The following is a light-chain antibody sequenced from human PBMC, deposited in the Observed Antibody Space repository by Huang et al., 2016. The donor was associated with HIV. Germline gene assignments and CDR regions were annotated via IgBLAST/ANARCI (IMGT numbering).Light chain of an antibody. Sequence: EIVLTQSSGTLSLSPGESATLSCRASQSVSSNYLAWYQEKSGQAPRLLIYAASNRATGIPDRFSGSGSGTDFTLAISRLEPEDFAVYYCQQYGSSPLTFGGGTKVEIK. CDR1: QSVSSNY. CDR3: QQYGSSPLT. J-gene: IGKJ4*01. V-gene: IGKV3-20*01. CDR2: AAS.